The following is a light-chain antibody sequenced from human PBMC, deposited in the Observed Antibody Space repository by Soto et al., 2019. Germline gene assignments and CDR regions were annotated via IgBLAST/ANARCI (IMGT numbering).Light chain of an antibody. V-gene: IGKV3-20*01. CDR2: GAS. J-gene: IGKJ1*01. Sequence: EIVLTQSPGTLSLSPGERATLSCRASQSVSSNYLAWYQQKPGQAPRVLIYGASSRVTGIPDRFSGSGSETDFTLTISRLEPEDFAVYYCQHYVSSPWTFGQGTKVDIK. CDR3: QHYVSSPWT. CDR1: QSVSSNY.